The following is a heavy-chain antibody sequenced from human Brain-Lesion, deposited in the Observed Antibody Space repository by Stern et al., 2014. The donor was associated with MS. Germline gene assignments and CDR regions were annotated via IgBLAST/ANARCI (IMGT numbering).Heavy chain of an antibody. D-gene: IGHD2-15*01. CDR1: GGSVSSTSYA. Sequence: VQLEESGPGLVKPSETLSLTCTVAGGSVSSTSYAWAWIRQPPGKGLEWIGTIYYSGNTYYSPSLKSRLTISLDPPKNRFSLQRRSVTAADTAVYYCAGEEDIRYCSGGSCTGNWFDPWGQGTLVTVSS. CDR2: IYYSGNT. J-gene: IGHJ5*02. CDR3: AGEEDIRYCSGGSCTGNWFDP. V-gene: IGHV4-39*02.